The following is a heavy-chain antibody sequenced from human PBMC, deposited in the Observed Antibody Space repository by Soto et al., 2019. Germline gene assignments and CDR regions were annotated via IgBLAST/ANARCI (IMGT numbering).Heavy chain of an antibody. CDR2: ILVGGST. CDR3: EKATATGGGAFEI. V-gene: IGHV3-23*01. D-gene: IGHD2-8*02. Sequence: GGSLRLSCGVSGFICSSYDMSWVRKAPGKGLGWVSTILVGGSTHYEDSVTGQFTISRDTYKNTVYLQMNSLTAGDTAVYYCEKATATGGGAFEIYGQGTMVTVSS. J-gene: IGHJ3*02. CDR1: GFICSSYD.